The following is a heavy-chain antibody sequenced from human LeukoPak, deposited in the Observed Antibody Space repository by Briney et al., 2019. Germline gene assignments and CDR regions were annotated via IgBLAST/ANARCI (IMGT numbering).Heavy chain of an antibody. D-gene: IGHD6-13*01. Sequence: PGGSLRLSCAASGFTFSNYGMHWVRQAPAKGLEWVAVIWYDGINKFHADSVRGRFTISRDNSKNTVSLQMNSLRAEDTAVYYCTRERISGIAAFDYWGQGTLVTVSS. CDR1: GFTFSNYG. V-gene: IGHV3-33*01. CDR3: TRERISGIAAFDY. J-gene: IGHJ4*02. CDR2: IWYDGINK.